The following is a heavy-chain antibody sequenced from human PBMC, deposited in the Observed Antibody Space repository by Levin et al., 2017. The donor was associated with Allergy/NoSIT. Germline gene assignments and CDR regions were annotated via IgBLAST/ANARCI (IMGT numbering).Heavy chain of an antibody. J-gene: IGHJ5*02. CDR1: GFTFSIYS. CDR3: ARGLAFDP. Sequence: GGSLRLSCAASGFTFSIYSMNWVRQAPGKGLEWVSFITNSSSAIYYADSVKGRFTISRDNAKNSLFLQMNTLRDEDTAVYYCARGLAFDPWGQGTLVTVSS. CDR2: ITNSSSAI. V-gene: IGHV3-48*02.